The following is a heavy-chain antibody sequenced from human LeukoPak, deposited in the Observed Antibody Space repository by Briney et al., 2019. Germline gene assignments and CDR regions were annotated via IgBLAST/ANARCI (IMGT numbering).Heavy chain of an antibody. CDR3: ASRAGLFDFFHI. CDR2: INTNTGLP. J-gene: IGHJ3*02. CDR1: GGTFSSYA. D-gene: IGHD3/OR15-3a*01. Sequence: ASVKVSCKASGGTFSSYAISWVRQAPGQGLEWMGWINTNTGLPAYVQGFTGRFVFSLDTSVSTAYLQISSLKAEDTAVYYCASRAGLFDFFHIWAQGTMVTVSS. V-gene: IGHV7-4-1*02.